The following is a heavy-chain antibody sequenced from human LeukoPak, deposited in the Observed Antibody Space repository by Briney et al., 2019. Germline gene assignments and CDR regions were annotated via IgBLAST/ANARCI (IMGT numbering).Heavy chain of an antibody. CDR2: INPNSGGT. CDR1: GYTFTGYY. J-gene: IGHJ4*02. D-gene: IGHD3-22*01. Sequence: AASVEVSCKASGYTFTGYYMHWVRQAPGQGLEWMGWINPNSGGTNYAQKFQGRVTMTRDTSISTAYMELSRLRSDDTAVYYCARDDYYYDSSGYPGDYWGQGTLVTVSS. V-gene: IGHV1-2*02. CDR3: ARDDYYYDSSGYPGDY.